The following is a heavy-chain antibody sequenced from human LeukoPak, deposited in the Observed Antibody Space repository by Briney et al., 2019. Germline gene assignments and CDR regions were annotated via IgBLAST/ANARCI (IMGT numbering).Heavy chain of an antibody. CDR3: ARPVVGAGHDAFDI. D-gene: IGHD1-26*01. CDR2: ISAYNGNT. CDR1: GYSFTSYG. Sequence: EASVKVSCKASGYSFTSYGISWVRQAPGQGLEWMGWISAYNGNTNYAQKFRGRVTLTTDTTTSTAYMELRSLRSDDTAVYYCARPVVGAGHDAFDIWGQGTLVTVSS. J-gene: IGHJ3*02. V-gene: IGHV1-18*01.